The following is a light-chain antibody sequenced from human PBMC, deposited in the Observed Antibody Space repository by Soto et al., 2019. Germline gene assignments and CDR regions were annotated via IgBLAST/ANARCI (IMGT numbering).Light chain of an antibody. CDR2: GAS. V-gene: IGKV3-15*01. Sequence: IVMTQSPATLSVSPVERSTLSCRASQSVSSNLAWYQQKPGQAPRLLIYGASTRATGIPARFSGSGSGTEFTLTISSLQSEDFAVYYCQQRSNWPPITFGQGTRLEI. CDR1: QSVSSN. J-gene: IGKJ5*01. CDR3: QQRSNWPPIT.